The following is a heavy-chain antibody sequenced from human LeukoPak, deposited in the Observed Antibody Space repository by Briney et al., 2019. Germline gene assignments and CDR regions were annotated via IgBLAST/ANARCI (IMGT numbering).Heavy chain of an antibody. J-gene: IGHJ4*02. CDR3: ATEFYSNGYNY. Sequence: GGSLRLSCAASALTFSSAWMTWVRQIPGKGLEWVGHIKSRTDGGTTDYAAPVKGRFTVSRDDSRNTVYLQMNSLKTEDSAVCFCATEFYSNGYNYWGRGTLVTVSS. CDR1: ALTFSSAW. CDR2: IKSRTDGGTT. V-gene: IGHV3-15*01. D-gene: IGHD5-24*01.